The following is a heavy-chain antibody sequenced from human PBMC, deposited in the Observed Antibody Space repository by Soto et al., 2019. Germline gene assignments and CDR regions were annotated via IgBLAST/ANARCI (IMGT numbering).Heavy chain of an antibody. V-gene: IGHV3-30-3*01. CDR1: GFTFSRYA. CDR2: ISHDGSEK. Sequence: GGSLRLSCVVSGFTFSRYAMHWVRQAPGKGLEWVAVISHDGSEKYYADSVKGRFTISRHNSKNTLYLQMNSLRTVDTAVYYCASSGYWGQGTLVTVSS. CDR3: ASSGY. D-gene: IGHD3-10*01. J-gene: IGHJ4*02.